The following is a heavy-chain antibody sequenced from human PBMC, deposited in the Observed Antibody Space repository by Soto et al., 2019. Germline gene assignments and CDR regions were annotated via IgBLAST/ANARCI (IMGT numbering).Heavy chain of an antibody. J-gene: IGHJ4*02. Sequence: SETLSLTCSVSGGSVNSGDYYCSWILQPPGKGLEWLGYIYYGVITSSNPSLKSRLTISIDTSKNQFSLKLDSVTAADTAVYYCPRQYAGYEYYFDYWGQGTLVTVSS. CDR1: GGSVNSGDYY. CDR2: IYYGVIT. CDR3: PRQYAGYEYYFDY. V-gene: IGHV4-30-4*01. D-gene: IGHD5-12*01.